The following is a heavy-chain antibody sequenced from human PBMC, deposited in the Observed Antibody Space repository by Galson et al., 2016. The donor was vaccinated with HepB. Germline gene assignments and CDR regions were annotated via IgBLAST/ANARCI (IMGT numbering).Heavy chain of an antibody. Sequence: SLRLSCAASGFTFSSYSMNWVRQAPGKGLEWVSYIGDTGSRIYYADSAKGRFTISRDNAKNSVYLQMNSLRDDDTAVYYCARDVSPYASPPDYWGQGTLDTVSS. CDR2: IGDTGSRI. V-gene: IGHV3-48*02. CDR1: GFTFSSYS. J-gene: IGHJ4*02. CDR3: ARDVSPYASPPDY. D-gene: IGHD2-2*01.